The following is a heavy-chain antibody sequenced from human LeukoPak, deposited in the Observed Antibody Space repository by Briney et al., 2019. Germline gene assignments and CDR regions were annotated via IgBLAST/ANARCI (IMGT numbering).Heavy chain of an antibody. CDR2: ISSSSSYT. Sequence: GGSLRLSCAASGFTFSDYYMSWIRQAPGKGLEWVSYISSSSSYTNYADSVKGRFTISRDNAKNSLYLQMNSLRAEDTAVYYCARDLRPNFYGSGPLDYWGQGTLVTVSS. CDR3: ARDLRPNFYGSGPLDY. CDR1: GFTFSDYY. D-gene: IGHD3-10*01. V-gene: IGHV3-11*06. J-gene: IGHJ4*02.